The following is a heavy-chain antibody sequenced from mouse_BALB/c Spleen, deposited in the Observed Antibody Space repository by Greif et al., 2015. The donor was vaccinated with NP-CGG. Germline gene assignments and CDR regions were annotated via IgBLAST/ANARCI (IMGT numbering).Heavy chain of an antibody. D-gene: IGHD1-2*01. CDR3: ASYYGYGAYAMDY. CDR1: GYTFSSYW. Sequence: VQLQQSGAELMKPGASVKISCKATGYTFSSYWIEWVKQRPGHGLEWIGEILPGSGSTNYNEKFKGKATFTADTSSNTAYMQLSSLTSEDSAVYYCASYYGYGAYAMDYWGQGTSVTVSS. V-gene: IGHV1-9*01. J-gene: IGHJ4*01. CDR2: ILPGSGST.